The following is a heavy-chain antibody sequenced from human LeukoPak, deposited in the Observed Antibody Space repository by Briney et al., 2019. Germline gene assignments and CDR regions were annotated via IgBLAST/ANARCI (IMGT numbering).Heavy chain of an antibody. D-gene: IGHD6-13*01. Sequence: TGGSLRLSCAASGFTFSSYSMNWVRQAPGKGLEWVSSISSSSSYIYYADSVKGRFTISRDNAKNSLYLQMNSLIAEDTAVYYCARELDSSSWYPPFDYWGQGTLVTVSS. CDR2: ISSSSSYI. J-gene: IGHJ4*02. V-gene: IGHV3-21*01. CDR1: GFTFSSYS. CDR3: ARELDSSSWYPPFDY.